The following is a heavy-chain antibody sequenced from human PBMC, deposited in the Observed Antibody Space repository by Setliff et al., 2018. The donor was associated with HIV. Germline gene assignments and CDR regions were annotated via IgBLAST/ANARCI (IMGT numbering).Heavy chain of an antibody. CDR1: GGSFGGYY. D-gene: IGHD6-19*01. Sequence: PSETLSLTCAVYGGSFGGYYWGWIRQPPGKGLEWIGSIYYSGSTYYNPSLKSRVTISVDTSKNQFSLKLSSVTAADTAVYYCARLLAGGWYDHWGNWFDPWGQGTLVTVSS. CDR3: ARLLAGGWYDHWGNWFDP. CDR2: IYYSGST. J-gene: IGHJ5*02. V-gene: IGHV4-39*01.